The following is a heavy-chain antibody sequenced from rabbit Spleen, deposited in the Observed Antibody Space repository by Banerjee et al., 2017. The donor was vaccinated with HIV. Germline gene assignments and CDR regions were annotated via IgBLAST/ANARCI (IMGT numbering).Heavy chain of an antibody. D-gene: IGHD6-1*01. J-gene: IGHJ4*01. CDR1: GFSFSSSYR. CDR3: ARDWGNVYGWGTFDL. V-gene: IGHV1S45*01. Sequence: QEQLEESGGDLVKPEGSLTLTCTASGFSFSSSYRIYWVRQAPGKGLEWIACIDGDSSSTTWYASWAKGRFTISKTSSTTVTLQMTSLTAADTATYFCARDWGNVYGWGTFDLWGPGTLVTVS. CDR2: IDGDSSSTT.